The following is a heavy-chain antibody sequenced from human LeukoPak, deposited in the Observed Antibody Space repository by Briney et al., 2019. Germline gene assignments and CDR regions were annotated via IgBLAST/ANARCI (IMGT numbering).Heavy chain of an antibody. D-gene: IGHD6-13*01. V-gene: IGHV1-8*01. CDR3: ARVRYSSSWQTRLHFDY. J-gene: IGHJ4*02. Sequence: ASVKVSCKASGYTFTSYDINWVRQAPGQGLEWMGWMNPNSGNTGYAQKFQGRVTMTRNTSISTAYMELSSLRSEDTAVYYCARVRYSSSWQTRLHFDYWGQGTLVTVSS. CDR1: GYTFTSYD. CDR2: MNPNSGNT.